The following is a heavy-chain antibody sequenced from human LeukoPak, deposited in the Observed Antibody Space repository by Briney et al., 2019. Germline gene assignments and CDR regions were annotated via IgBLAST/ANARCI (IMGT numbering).Heavy chain of an antibody. J-gene: IGHJ4*02. CDR2: IIPIFGTA. Sequence: ASVKVSCKASGYTFTNFGISWVRQAPGQGLEWMGGIIPIFGTANYAQKFQGRVTITADKSTSTAYMELSSLRSEDTAVYYCARDRSSSDYWGQGTLVTVSS. CDR1: GYTFTNFG. V-gene: IGHV1-69*06. CDR3: ARDRSSSDY.